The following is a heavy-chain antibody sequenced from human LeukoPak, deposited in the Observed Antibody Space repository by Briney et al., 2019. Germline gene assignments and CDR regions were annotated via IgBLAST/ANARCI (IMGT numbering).Heavy chain of an antibody. CDR3: ARGPGYYYDSSGYTADI. J-gene: IGHJ3*02. V-gene: IGHV4-39*01. Sequence: SETLSLTCTVSGGSISSSSYYWGWIRQPPGKGLEWIGSIYYSGSTYYNPSLKSRVTISVDTSKNQFSLKLSSVTAADTAVYYCARGPGYYYDSSGYTADIWGQGTMVTVSS. CDR2: IYYSGST. CDR1: GGSISSSSYY. D-gene: IGHD3-22*01.